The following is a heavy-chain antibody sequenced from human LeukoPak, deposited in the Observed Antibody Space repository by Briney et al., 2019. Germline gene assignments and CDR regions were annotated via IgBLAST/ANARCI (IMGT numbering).Heavy chain of an antibody. Sequence: ASVKVSCKASGYTFTSYGISWVRQAPGQGLEWMGWISAYNGNTNYALKLQGRVTMTTDTSTSTAYMELRSLRSDDTAVYYCARVDCSSTSCYRLNAFDAFDIWGQGTMVTVSS. J-gene: IGHJ3*02. V-gene: IGHV1-18*01. CDR1: GYTFTSYG. D-gene: IGHD2-2*01. CDR3: ARVDCSSTSCYRLNAFDAFDI. CDR2: ISAYNGNT.